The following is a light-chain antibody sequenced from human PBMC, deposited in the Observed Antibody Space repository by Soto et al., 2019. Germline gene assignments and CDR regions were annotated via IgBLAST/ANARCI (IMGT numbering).Light chain of an antibody. V-gene: IGLV4-60*03. J-gene: IGLJ3*02. CDR1: SGHSTYI. Sequence: QLVLTQSSSASASLGSSVKLTCTLSSGHSTYIIAWHQQQPGKAPRYLMKLEGSGSYNKGSGVPDRFSGSSSGADRYLTISNLQPEDEADYYCETWDGYIQVFCGGTKLTVL. CDR2: LEGSGSY. CDR3: ETWDGYIQV.